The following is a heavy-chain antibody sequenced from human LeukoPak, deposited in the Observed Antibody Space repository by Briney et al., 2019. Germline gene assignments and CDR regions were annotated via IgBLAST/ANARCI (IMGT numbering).Heavy chain of an antibody. Sequence: PGGSLRLSCAASGFTFSDYYMSWIRQAPGKGLEWVSYISSSGSTIYYADSVKGRFTISRDNAKNSLYLQMNSLRAEDTALYYCAKDSYGSGSSPLDYWGQGTLVTVSS. CDR1: GFTFSDYY. D-gene: IGHD3-10*01. CDR3: AKDSYGSGSSPLDY. V-gene: IGHV3-11*01. CDR2: ISSSGSTI. J-gene: IGHJ4*02.